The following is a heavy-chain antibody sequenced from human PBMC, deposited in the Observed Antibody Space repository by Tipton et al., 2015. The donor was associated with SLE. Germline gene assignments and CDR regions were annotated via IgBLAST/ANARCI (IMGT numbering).Heavy chain of an antibody. CDR3: AKHQVYYYGSESPDALDV. J-gene: IGHJ3*01. CDR1: GFSVSSIY. D-gene: IGHD3-10*01. V-gene: IGHV3-53*01. CDR2: IYSDGTT. Sequence: SLRLSCVASGFSVSSIYMSWVRQAPGKGLEWVSVIYSDGTTHYVDSVKGRFTVSRDNSKNTLYLQMNSLRADDTAVYYCAKHQVYYYGSESPDALDVWGQGTVVTVSS.